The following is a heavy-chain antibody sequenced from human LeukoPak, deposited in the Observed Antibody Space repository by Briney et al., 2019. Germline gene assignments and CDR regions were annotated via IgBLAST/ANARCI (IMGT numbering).Heavy chain of an antibody. CDR2: ISAYNGNT. CDR1: GYTFTSYG. Sequence: ASVKVSCKASGYTFTSYGISWVRQAPGQGLEWMGWISAYNGNTNYAQKLQGRVTMTTDTSTSTAYMGLRSLRSDDTAVYYCARDAGEDIVVVPAAMELGGDFDYWGQGTLVTVSS. CDR3: ARDAGEDIVVVPAAMELGGDFDY. D-gene: IGHD2-2*01. V-gene: IGHV1-18*01. J-gene: IGHJ4*02.